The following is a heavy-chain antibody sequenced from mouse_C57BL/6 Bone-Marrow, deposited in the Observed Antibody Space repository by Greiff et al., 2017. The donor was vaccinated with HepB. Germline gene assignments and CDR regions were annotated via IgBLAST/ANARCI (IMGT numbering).Heavy chain of an antibody. V-gene: IGHV14-3*01. D-gene: IGHD2-4*01. J-gene: IGHJ1*03. CDR3: ASFYYDYDAGYFDV. CDR1: GFNIKNTY. Sequence: EVQLQQSVAELVRPGASVKLSCTASGFNIKNTYMPWVKQRPEQGLEWIGRIDPAHGNTKYAPKFQGKATITADTSSNTAYLQLSSLTSEDTAIYYCASFYYDYDAGYFDVWGTGTTVTVSS. CDR2: IDPAHGNT.